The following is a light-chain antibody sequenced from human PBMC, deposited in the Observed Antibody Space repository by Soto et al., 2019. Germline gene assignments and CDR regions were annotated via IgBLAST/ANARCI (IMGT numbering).Light chain of an antibody. CDR2: EVS. V-gene: IGLV2-14*01. CDR3: TSKTSTSPYV. Sequence: QSALTQPASVSGSPGQSITISCTGTSSDVGGYNYVSWYQQHPGKAPKLMIYEVSNRPSGVSSRFSGSKSGNTASLTISGLQAEDEADYYCTSKTSTSPYVFGTGTKVTV. J-gene: IGLJ1*01. CDR1: SSDVGGYNY.